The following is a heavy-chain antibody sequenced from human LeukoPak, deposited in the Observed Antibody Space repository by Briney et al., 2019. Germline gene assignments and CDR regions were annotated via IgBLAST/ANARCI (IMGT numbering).Heavy chain of an antibody. Sequence: SETLSLTCTVSGGSISSYYWSWIRQPPGKGLEWIGYIYYSGSTNYNLSLKSRVTISVDTSKNQFSLKLSSVTAADTAVYYCARDYRWLAGKAFDIWGQGTMVTVSS. J-gene: IGHJ3*02. D-gene: IGHD6-19*01. V-gene: IGHV4-59*01. CDR3: ARDYRWLAGKAFDI. CDR1: GGSISSYY. CDR2: IYYSGST.